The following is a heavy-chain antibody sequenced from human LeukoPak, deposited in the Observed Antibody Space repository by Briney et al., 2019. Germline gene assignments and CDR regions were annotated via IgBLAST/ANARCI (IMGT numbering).Heavy chain of an antibody. CDR1: GGTFSSYA. D-gene: IGHD2-8*01. CDR2: MNPNSGNT. V-gene: IGHV1-8*02. CDR3: ARRTNGYYYYGMDV. Sequence: ASVKVSCKASGGTFSSYAISWVRQAPGQGLEWMGWMNPNSGNTGYAQKFQGRVTMTRNTSISTAYMELSSLRSEDTAVYYCARRTNGYYYYGMDVWGQGTTVTVSS. J-gene: IGHJ6*02.